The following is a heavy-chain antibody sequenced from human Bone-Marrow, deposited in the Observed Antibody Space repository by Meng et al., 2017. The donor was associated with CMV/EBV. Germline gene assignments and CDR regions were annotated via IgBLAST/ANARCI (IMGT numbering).Heavy chain of an antibody. J-gene: IGHJ6*01. Sequence: GGSLRLSYAASGFTFDDYAMHWVRQAPGKGLEWVSGISWNSGSIGYADSVKGRFTISRDNAKNSLYLQMNSLRAEDTALYYCARERRGYYDSSGYDDYYYYYGMDGWGQGTTVTVSS. CDR2: ISWNSGSI. CDR1: GFTFDDYA. D-gene: IGHD3-22*01. CDR3: ARERRGYYDSSGYDDYYYYYGMDG. V-gene: IGHV3-9*01.